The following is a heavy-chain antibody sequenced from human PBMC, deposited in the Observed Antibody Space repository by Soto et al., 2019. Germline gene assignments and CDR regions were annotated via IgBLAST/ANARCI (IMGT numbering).Heavy chain of an antibody. CDR1: GGSISSYY. D-gene: IGHD3-16*02. Sequence: LSLTCTVSGGSISSYYWSWIRQPPGKGLEWIGYIYYSGSTNYNPSLKSRVTISVDTSKNQFSLKLSSVTAADTAVYYCARQLRLGELSLNYFDYWGQGTLVTVSS. J-gene: IGHJ4*02. CDR2: IYYSGST. CDR3: ARQLRLGELSLNYFDY. V-gene: IGHV4-59*01.